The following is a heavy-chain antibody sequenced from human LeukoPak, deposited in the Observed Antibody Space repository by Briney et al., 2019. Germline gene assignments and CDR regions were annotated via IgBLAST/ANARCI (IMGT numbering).Heavy chain of an antibody. CDR1: GFTFSGSA. CDR2: IGTAGEI. J-gene: IGHJ2*01. CDR3: ARAAYSSTWYSRYFDL. D-gene: IGHD6-13*01. Sequence: PGGSLKLSCAASGFTFSGSAIHWVRQATGKGLEWVSGIGTAGEIYYPGSVKGRFTISRENAKNSLYLQMNSLRAGDTAVYYCARAAYSSTWYSRYFDLWGRGTLVTVSS. V-gene: IGHV3-13*01.